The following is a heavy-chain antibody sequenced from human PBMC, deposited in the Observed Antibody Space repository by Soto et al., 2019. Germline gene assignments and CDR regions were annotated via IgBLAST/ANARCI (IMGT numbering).Heavy chain of an antibody. CDR2: ISGSGGST. CDR1: GFTFSSYA. J-gene: IGHJ6*02. Sequence: GGSLRLSCAASGFTFSSYAMSWVRQAPGKGLEWVSAISGSGGSTYYADSVKGRFTISRDNSKNTLYLQMNSLRAEDTAVYYCAKWVWGSGSTYYYYGMGVWGQGTTVTVSS. CDR3: AKWVWGSGSTYYYYGMGV. D-gene: IGHD3-10*01. V-gene: IGHV3-23*01.